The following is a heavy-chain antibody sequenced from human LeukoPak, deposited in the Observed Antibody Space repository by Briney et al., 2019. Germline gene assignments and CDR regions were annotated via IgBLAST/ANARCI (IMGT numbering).Heavy chain of an antibody. J-gene: IGHJ4*02. CDR2: ISGSGGST. Sequence: PGGSMRLSCAAAGFTFSSYAMSWVRQAPGKGLEWVSAISGSGGSTYYADSVKGRFTISRDNSKNTLYLPMNSLRAEDTAVYYCAKDHIVLGNYFDYWGQGTLVTVS. V-gene: IGHV3-23*01. CDR1: GFTFSSYA. D-gene: IGHD2-8*01. CDR3: AKDHIVLGNYFDY.